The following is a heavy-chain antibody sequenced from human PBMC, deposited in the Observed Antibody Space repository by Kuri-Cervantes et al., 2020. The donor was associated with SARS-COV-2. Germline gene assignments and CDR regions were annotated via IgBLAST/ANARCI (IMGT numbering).Heavy chain of an antibody. D-gene: IGHD3-16*01. CDR2: IYDDGTT. J-gene: IGHJ4*02. CDR1: SGSISSYY. V-gene: IGHV4-59*01. Sequence: GSLRLSCTVSSGSISSYYWSWIRQSPGKGLEWIGYIYDDGTTSYKPSLRSRLTITLDTSKNQFSLKLISVIPADSAVYFCATGIDYGSTLFDFWGQGTLVTVSS. CDR3: ATGIDYGSTLFDF.